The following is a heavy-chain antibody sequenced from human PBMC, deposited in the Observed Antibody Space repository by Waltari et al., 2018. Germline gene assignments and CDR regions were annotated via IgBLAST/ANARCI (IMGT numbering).Heavy chain of an antibody. Sequence: QVQLQESGPGLVKPSETLSLTCTVPGYSISSGYYWGWLRQPPGKGLEWIGSIYHSGSTYYNPSLKSRVTISVDTSKNQFSLKLSSVTAADTAVYYCARAGVAGTGFDYWGQGTLVTVSS. CDR1: GYSISSGYY. CDR2: IYHSGST. D-gene: IGHD6-19*01. CDR3: ARAGVAGTGFDY. V-gene: IGHV4-38-2*02. J-gene: IGHJ4*02.